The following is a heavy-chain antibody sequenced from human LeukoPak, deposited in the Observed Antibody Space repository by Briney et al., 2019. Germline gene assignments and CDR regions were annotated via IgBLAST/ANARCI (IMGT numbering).Heavy chain of an antibody. CDR2: ISYDGSNK. CDR3: AKPEWLKYYFDY. CDR1: GFTFSSDG. V-gene: IGHV3-30*18. D-gene: IGHD3-3*01. J-gene: IGHJ4*02. Sequence: PGRSLRLSCAASGFTFSSDGMHWVRQAPGKGLEWVAVISYDGSNKYYADSVKGRFTISRDNSKNTLYLQMNSLRAEDTAVYYCAKPEWLKYYFDYWGQGTLVTVSS.